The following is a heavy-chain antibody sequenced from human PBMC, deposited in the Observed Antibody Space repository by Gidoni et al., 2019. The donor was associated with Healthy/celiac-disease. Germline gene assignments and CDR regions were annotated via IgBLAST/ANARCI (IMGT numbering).Heavy chain of an antibody. CDR3: ARADIVVVPAAMNNYYYYGMDV. Sequence: QVQLVQSGAEVKKPGGSVKVSCKASGYTFTSYDINWVRQATGQGLEWMGWMNPNSGNTGYAQKFQGRVTMTRNTSISTAYMELSSLRSEDTAVYYCARADIVVVPAAMNNYYYYGMDVWGQGTTVTVSS. CDR2: MNPNSGNT. J-gene: IGHJ6*02. D-gene: IGHD2-2*01. V-gene: IGHV1-8*01. CDR1: GYTFTSYD.